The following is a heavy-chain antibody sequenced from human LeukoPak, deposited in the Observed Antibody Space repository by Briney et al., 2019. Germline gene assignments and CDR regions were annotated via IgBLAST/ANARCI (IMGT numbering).Heavy chain of an antibody. J-gene: IGHJ3*02. V-gene: IGHV4-4*07. CDR1: GGSISSYY. CDR3: AREDSTSRTGAFDI. Sequence: SETLSLTCTVSGGSISSYYWSWIRQPPGKGLEWIGRIYTSGSTNYNPSLKSRVTMSVDTSKNQFSLKLSSVTAADTAVYYCAREDSTSRTGAFDIWGQGTMVTVSS. CDR2: IYTSGST. D-gene: IGHD2-2*01.